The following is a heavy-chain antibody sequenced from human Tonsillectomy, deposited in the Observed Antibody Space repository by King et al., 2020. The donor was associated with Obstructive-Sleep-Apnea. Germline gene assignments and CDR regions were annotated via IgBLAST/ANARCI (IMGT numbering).Heavy chain of an antibody. V-gene: IGHV3-30*18. CDR2: ISYDGSNK. CDR3: AKDTTDDSSGYITYYYYGMDV. Sequence: QLVQSGGGVVQPGRSLRLSCAASGFTFSNYGMHWVRQAPGKGLEWVAVISYDGSNKYYADSVKGRFTISRDNSKNTLYLQMNSLRAEDTAVYYCAKDTTDDSSGYITYYYYGMDVWGQGTTVTVSS. J-gene: IGHJ6*02. D-gene: IGHD3-22*01. CDR1: GFTFSNYG.